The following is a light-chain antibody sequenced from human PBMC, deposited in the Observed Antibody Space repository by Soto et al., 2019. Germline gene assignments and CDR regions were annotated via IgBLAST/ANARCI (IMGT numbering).Light chain of an antibody. CDR3: QQYYNIPWT. V-gene: IGKV4-1*01. CDR1: QSVLYNSNNDSY. Sequence: DIMMTPTPDSLAVSLGERATINCRSSQSVLYNSNNDSYLTWYQQKPGQSPKVLIYWASTRDSGVPDRFSGSGSGTDFTLTISSLQAEDVAVYYCQQYYNIPWTFGQGTKVDIK. J-gene: IGKJ1*01. CDR2: WAS.